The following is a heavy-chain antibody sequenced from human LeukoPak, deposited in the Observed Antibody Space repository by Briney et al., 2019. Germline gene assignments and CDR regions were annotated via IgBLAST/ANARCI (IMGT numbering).Heavy chain of an antibody. Sequence: ASVKVSCKASGYTFTSYGISWVRQAPGQGLEWMGWISAYNGNTNYAQKLQGRVTMTTDTSTSTAYMELRSLRSDDTAVYYCARGDYYDSSGYDFDIWGQGTMVTVSS. J-gene: IGHJ3*02. V-gene: IGHV1-18*01. CDR2: ISAYNGNT. D-gene: IGHD3-22*01. CDR3: ARGDYYDSSGYDFDI. CDR1: GYTFTSYG.